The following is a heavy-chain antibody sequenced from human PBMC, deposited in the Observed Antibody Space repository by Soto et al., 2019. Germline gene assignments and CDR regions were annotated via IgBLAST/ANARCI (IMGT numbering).Heavy chain of an antibody. CDR1: GYTFTSYS. CDR3: ARGDYYDIHDY. Sequence: GASVKVSCKASGYTFTSYSMHWERQAPGQRLEWMGWINAGNGNRKYSQKFQGRVTITRDTSASTAYMDLSSLRSEDTAVYYCARGDYYDIHDYWGQGTLVTVSS. V-gene: IGHV1-3*01. D-gene: IGHD3-22*01. J-gene: IGHJ4*02. CDR2: INAGNGNR.